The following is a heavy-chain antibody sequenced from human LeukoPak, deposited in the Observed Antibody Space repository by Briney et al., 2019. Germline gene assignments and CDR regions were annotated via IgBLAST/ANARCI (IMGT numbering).Heavy chain of an antibody. CDR2: IKSRADGSTT. CDR1: GFSLSDAW. CDR3: GRLSHDY. Sequence: GWSLRLSCAASGFSLSDAWMTWVRQAPGKGLEWVGRIKSRADGSTTDNAAPVKGRFTISRDDSKNMVYLQMNSLKTEDTAMYYCGRLSHDYWGQGTLVTVSS. J-gene: IGHJ4*02. V-gene: IGHV3-15*01.